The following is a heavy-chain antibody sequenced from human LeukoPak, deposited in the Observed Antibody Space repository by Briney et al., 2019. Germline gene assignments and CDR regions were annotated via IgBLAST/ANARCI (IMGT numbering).Heavy chain of an antibody. CDR2: INPSGGST. Sequence: ASVKVSCKASGYTFTSYYMHWVRQAPGQGLEWMGIINPSGGSTSYAQKFQGRVTMTRDTSTSTVCMELSSLRSEDTAVYYCAREIVGATAFDIWGQGTMVTVSS. CDR1: GYTFTSYY. V-gene: IGHV1-46*01. J-gene: IGHJ3*02. CDR3: AREIVGATAFDI. D-gene: IGHD1-26*01.